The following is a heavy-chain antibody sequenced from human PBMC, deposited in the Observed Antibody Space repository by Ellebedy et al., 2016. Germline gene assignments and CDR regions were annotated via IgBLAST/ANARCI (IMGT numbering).Heavy chain of an antibody. CDR2: TYSGGST. Sequence: GESLKISCAASGFTVSSNYMSWVRQAPGKGLEWVSVTYSGGSTYYADSVKGRFTISRDNSKNTLYLQMNSLRAEDTAVYYCAREGRWFGELYGAEDAFDIWGQGTMVTVSS. V-gene: IGHV3-53*01. J-gene: IGHJ3*02. D-gene: IGHD3-10*01. CDR1: GFTVSSNY. CDR3: AREGRWFGELYGAEDAFDI.